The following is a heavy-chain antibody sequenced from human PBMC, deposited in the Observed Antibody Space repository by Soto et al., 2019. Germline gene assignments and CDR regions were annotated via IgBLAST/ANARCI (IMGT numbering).Heavy chain of an antibody. CDR1: GGTFCSQG. Sequence: SVKVSCKASGGTFCSQGIAWVRQAPGQGLEWMGGFIAMLGTPTYAKKVQGRATISADESLTSSYLELRSLRSEDTGVYFCARGAMANFDYWGQGTVVTVSS. CDR3: ARGAMANFDY. CDR2: FIAMLGTP. D-gene: IGHD5-18*01. J-gene: IGHJ4*02. V-gene: IGHV1-69*13.